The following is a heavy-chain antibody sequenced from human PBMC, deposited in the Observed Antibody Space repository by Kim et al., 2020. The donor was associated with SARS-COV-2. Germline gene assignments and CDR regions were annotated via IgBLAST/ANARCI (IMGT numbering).Heavy chain of an antibody. J-gene: IGHJ1*01. V-gene: IGHV3-74*01. CDR3: VRGVGSGWSVEYFQY. Sequence: GGSLRLSCAASGFTFSSYCMHWVRQAPGKGLVWVSRINNDGSSTSYADSVKGRFTISRENAKNTLYLQLNSLRAEDTAVYYCVRGVGSGWSVEYFQYWGQGTLVTVSS. CDR1: GFTFSSYC. D-gene: IGHD6-19*01. CDR2: INNDGSST.